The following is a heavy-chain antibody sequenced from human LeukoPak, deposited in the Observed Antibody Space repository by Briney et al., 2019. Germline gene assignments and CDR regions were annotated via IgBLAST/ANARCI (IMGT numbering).Heavy chain of an antibody. V-gene: IGHV3-33*01. CDR2: IWYDGSNK. D-gene: IGHD5-12*01. CDR1: GFTFSAYG. Sequence: GGSLRLSCAASGFTFSAYGMRWVRQAPGKGLEWVAVIWYDGSNKFYGDSVKGRFTISRDNSKNTVYLQMNSLRAEDTAVYYCVRDPYEAYWGQGTLVTVSS. J-gene: IGHJ4*02. CDR3: VRDPYEAY.